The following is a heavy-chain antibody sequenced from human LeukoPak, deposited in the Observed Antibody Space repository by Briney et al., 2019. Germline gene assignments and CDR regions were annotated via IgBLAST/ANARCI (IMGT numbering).Heavy chain of an antibody. Sequence: SVTVSCKASGGTFSSYAISWVRQAPGQGLEWMGRIIPILGIANYAQKFQGRVTITADKSTSTAYMELSSLRSEDTAVYYCARDSGWYREGVTAYWGQGTLVTVSS. CDR2: IIPILGIA. D-gene: IGHD6-19*01. J-gene: IGHJ4*02. CDR3: ARDSGWYREGVTAY. V-gene: IGHV1-69*04. CDR1: GGTFSSYA.